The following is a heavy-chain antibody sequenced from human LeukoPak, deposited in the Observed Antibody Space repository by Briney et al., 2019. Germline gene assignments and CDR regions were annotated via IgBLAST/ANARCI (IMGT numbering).Heavy chain of an antibody. CDR1: GFTSSDYY. CDR3: AILAAAMVFDY. V-gene: IGHV3-11*04. Sequence: MPGGSLRLSCAASGFTSSDYYMSWIRQAPGKGLEWVSYISSSDSTIYYADSVKGRFTISRDNAKNSLYLQMNSLRAEDTAVYYCAILAAAMVFDYWGQGTLVTVSS. CDR2: ISSSDSTI. D-gene: IGHD5-18*01. J-gene: IGHJ4*02.